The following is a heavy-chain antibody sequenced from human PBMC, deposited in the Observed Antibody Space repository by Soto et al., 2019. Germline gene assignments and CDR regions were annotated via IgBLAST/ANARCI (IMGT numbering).Heavy chain of an antibody. D-gene: IGHD6-13*01. CDR1: GFTFSSYS. V-gene: IGHV3-48*02. Sequence: VGSLRLSCAASGFTFSSYSMNWVRQAPGKGLEWVSYISSSSSTIYYADSVKGRFTISRDNAKNSLYLQMNSLRDEDTAVYYCAGIAAALDYYYGMDVWGQGTTVTVSS. CDR2: ISSSSSTI. CDR3: AGIAAALDYYYGMDV. J-gene: IGHJ6*02.